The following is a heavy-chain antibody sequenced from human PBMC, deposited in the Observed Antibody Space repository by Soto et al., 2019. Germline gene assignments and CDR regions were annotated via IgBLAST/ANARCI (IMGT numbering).Heavy chain of an antibody. Sequence: AGGSLRLSCGGSGFTFSRDWKHLGRPAPGKGLVWVSRINSEGSSTTYADSVKGRFTISRDNAKNTLYLEMNSLRGDDTAMYYCARAGSSAYTGHYNGMDVRGQGTTVTVSS. CDR2: INSEGSST. CDR1: GFTFSRDW. J-gene: IGHJ6*02. D-gene: IGHD3-10*01. V-gene: IGHV3-74*01. CDR3: ARAGSSAYTGHYNGMDV.